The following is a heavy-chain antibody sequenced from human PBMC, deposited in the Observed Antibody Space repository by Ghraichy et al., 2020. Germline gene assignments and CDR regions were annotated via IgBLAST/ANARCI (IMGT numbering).Heavy chain of an antibody. J-gene: IGHJ6*02. Sequence: SETLSLTCTVSGGSISRSGYSWSWIRQPPGRGLEWLGHLHGRGDTQHNSSLKGRITMSIERSDDHLSLRLPSATAADTAFYYGARGPHFHDRRGQRSDAGLDVWGRGVTATVSS. V-gene: IGHV4-30-2*01. CDR1: GGSISRSGYS. CDR2: LHGRGDT. D-gene: IGHD3-22*01. CDR3: ARGPHFHDRRGQRSDAGLDV.